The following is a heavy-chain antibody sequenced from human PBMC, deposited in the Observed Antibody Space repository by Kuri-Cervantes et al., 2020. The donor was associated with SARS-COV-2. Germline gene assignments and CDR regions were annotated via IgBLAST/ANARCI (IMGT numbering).Heavy chain of an antibody. J-gene: IGHJ4*02. V-gene: IGHV3-23*01. D-gene: IGHD2-21*01. CDR3: ASTFLWWERRFDY. CDR1: GFTFSRNA. Sequence: GGSLRLSCAASGFTFSRNAISWVRQAPGKGLEWVSTISTSGGNTYYADSVKGRFTISRDNSKNTLYLQMNSLRAEDTAVYYCASTFLWWERRFDYWGQGTLVTVSS. CDR2: ISTSGGNT.